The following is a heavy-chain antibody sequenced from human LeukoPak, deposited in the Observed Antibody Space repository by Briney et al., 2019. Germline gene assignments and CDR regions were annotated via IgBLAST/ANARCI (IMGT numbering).Heavy chain of an antibody. CDR2: IYYSGST. CDR1: GGSISSGGYY. J-gene: IGHJ5*02. D-gene: IGHD3-9*01. Sequence: PSETLSLTCTVSGGSISSGGYYWSWIRQHPGKGLEWIGYIYYSGSTYYNPSLKSRVTISVDTSKNQFSLKLSSVTAADTAVYYCARDCGYYILTGQTWFDPWGQGTLVTVSS. V-gene: IGHV4-31*03. CDR3: ARDCGYYILTGQTWFDP.